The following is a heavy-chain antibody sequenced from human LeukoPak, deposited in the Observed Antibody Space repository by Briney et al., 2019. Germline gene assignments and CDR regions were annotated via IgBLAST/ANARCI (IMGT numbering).Heavy chain of an antibody. J-gene: IGHJ4*02. Sequence: PSETLSLTCTVSGDSVSDYYWNWIRQPPGKGPEWIGYIHHSGSTNNNPSLRSRVTMSVDTSKNQFSLDLISVTSADTAVYYCARWNDGNHHFDCWGQGTLATVSA. D-gene: IGHD1-14*01. CDR2: IHHSGST. CDR3: ARWNDGNHHFDC. V-gene: IGHV4-59*02. CDR1: GDSVSDYY.